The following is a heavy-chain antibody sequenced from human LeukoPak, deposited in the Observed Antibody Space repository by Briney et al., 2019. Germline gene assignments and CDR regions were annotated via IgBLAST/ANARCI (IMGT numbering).Heavy chain of an antibody. CDR2: ISGSDGKT. CDR1: GFTFSSYA. J-gene: IGHJ4*02. Sequence: GGSLRLSCAASGFTFSSYAMSWVRQAPGKGLEWVSAISGSDGKTNYADSMKGRFTISRDNSKNTLYLQMNSLRAEDTAVYYCAKGISGAYSPIFNYWGQGTLVTVSS. D-gene: IGHD1-26*01. V-gene: IGHV3-23*01. CDR3: AKGISGAYSPIFNY.